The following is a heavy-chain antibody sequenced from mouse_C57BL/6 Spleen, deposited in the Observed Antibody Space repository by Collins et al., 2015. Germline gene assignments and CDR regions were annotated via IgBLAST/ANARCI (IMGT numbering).Heavy chain of an antibody. Sequence: EVKLVESGGGLVQPGGSLSLSCAASGFTFTDYYMSWVRQPPGKALEWLGFIRNKGNGYTTDYSASVKGRFTISRDNSQSILYLQMNALRAEDSATYYCARYPGYWYFDVWGTGTTVTVSS. V-gene: IGHV7-3*01. CDR2: IRNKGNGYTT. CDR1: GFTFTDYY. J-gene: IGHJ1*03. CDR3: ARYPGYWYFDV.